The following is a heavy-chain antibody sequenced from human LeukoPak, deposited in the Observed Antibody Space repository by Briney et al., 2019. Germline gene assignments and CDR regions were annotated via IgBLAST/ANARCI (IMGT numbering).Heavy chain of an antibody. CDR3: TRVGYIDEGIDY. CDR1: GFPFSSYW. J-gene: IGHJ4*02. CDR2: IKQDGSKK. V-gene: IGHV3-7*04. Sequence: GSLRLSCVASGFPFSSYWMTWVRQAPGKGLEWVANIKQDGSKKSYVDSVKGRFTISRDNAKNSLYLQMNSLRAEDAAIYYCTRVGYIDEGIDYWGQGTLVTVSS. D-gene: IGHD5-24*01.